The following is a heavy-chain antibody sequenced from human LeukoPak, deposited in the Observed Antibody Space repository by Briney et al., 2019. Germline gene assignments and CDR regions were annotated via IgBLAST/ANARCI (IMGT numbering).Heavy chain of an antibody. J-gene: IGHJ4*02. CDR1: GFTFDDYA. V-gene: IGHV3-9*01. Sequence: GGSLRLSCAASGFTFDDYAMHWVRQAPGKGLEWVSGISWNSGSIGYAYSVRGRFTISRDNSKNTLYLQMNSLRAEETAVYYCAKDIAMVRGVIIRPTNFDYWGQGTLVTVSS. CDR3: AKDIAMVRGVIIRPTNFDY. D-gene: IGHD3-10*01. CDR2: ISWNSGSI.